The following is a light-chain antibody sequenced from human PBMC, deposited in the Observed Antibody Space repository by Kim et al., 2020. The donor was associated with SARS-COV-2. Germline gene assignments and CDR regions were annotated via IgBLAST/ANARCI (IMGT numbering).Light chain of an antibody. V-gene: IGLV3-1*01. CDR3: QTWDSSSVI. CDR1: KLEDKY. J-gene: IGLJ2*01. CDR2: QDN. Sequence: SYELTQPPSVSVSPGQTASITCSGDKLEDKYVCWYQQRAGQSPVLLIYQDNKWSSGIPERFSGSNSGNTATLTISETQAMDEADYYCQTWDSSSVIFGGGTQLTVL.